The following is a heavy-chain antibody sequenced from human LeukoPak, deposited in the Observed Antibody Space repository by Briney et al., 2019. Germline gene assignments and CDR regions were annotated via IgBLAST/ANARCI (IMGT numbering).Heavy chain of an antibody. CDR3: ARDPIAAAGSTRPYYFDY. J-gene: IGHJ4*02. CDR1: GFTFSNYA. V-gene: IGHV3-64*01. D-gene: IGHD6-13*01. CDR2: INSYGVTT. Sequence: GGSLRLSCAASGFTFSNYAMHWVRQAPGKGLEYVSGINSYGVTTYYAKSVKGRFTMSRDNSKNTPYLQMGSLRNEDMAVYYCARDPIAAAGSTRPYYFDYWGQGTLVTVSS.